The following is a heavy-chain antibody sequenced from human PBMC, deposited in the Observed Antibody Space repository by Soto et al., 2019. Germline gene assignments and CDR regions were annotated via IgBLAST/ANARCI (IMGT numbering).Heavy chain of an antibody. Sequence: QGQLVQSGGEVKKPGASVKVSCKTSGYTFSRYGISWVRQAPGQGLEWMGWISGYNGDTNYARKFQGRVTMTIDTSTTTAYMELRSLTSDDTAVYYCANNGQQPYYYYGLDVWGQGTTVTVSS. V-gene: IGHV1-18*01. CDR3: ANNGQQPYYYYGLDV. CDR2: ISGYNGDT. J-gene: IGHJ6*02. D-gene: IGHD2-8*01. CDR1: GYTFSRYG.